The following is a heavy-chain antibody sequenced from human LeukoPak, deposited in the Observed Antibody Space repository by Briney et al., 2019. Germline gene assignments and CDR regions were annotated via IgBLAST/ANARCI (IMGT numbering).Heavy chain of an antibody. Sequence: PGGSLRLSCAASGFTFSSYAMNWVRQAPGKGLEWVSATSGSGDTTYYADSVKGRFTISRDNSKNTLYLQMNSLRAEDTAVYYCARSTTIFGVDLDYWGQGTLVTVSS. CDR2: TSGSGDTT. J-gene: IGHJ4*02. CDR1: GFTFSSYA. CDR3: ARSTTIFGVDLDY. V-gene: IGHV3-23*01. D-gene: IGHD3-3*01.